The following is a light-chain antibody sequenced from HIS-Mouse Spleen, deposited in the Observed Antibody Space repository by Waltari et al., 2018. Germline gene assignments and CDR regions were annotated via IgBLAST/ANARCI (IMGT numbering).Light chain of an antibody. Sequence: QAVLTQPSSLSASPGASASLTCTLRSGINVGTYRIYWYQQKPGSPPQYLLRYKSDSDKQPGSGVPSRFSGYKDASANAGILLISGLQSEDEADYYCMIWHSSAWVFGGGTKLTVL. CDR2: YKSDSDK. CDR3: MIWHSSAWV. J-gene: IGLJ3*02. CDR1: SGINVGTYR. V-gene: IGLV5-45*02.